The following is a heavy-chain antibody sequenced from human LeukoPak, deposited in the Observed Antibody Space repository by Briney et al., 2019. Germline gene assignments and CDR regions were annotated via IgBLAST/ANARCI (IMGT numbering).Heavy chain of an antibody. Sequence: GGSLRLSCAASGFTLDDYGMSWVRQAPGKGLEWVSGINWNGGSTGYADSVKGRFTISRDNPKNSLYLQMNSLRAEDTALYYCARFRGQARLFYYYYYMDVWGKGTTVTVSS. CDR1: GFTLDDYG. CDR3: ARFRGQARLFYYYYYMDV. CDR2: INWNGGST. J-gene: IGHJ6*03. V-gene: IGHV3-20*04. D-gene: IGHD3-10*01.